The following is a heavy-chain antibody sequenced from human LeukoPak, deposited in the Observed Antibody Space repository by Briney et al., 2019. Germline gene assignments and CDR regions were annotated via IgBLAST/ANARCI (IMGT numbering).Heavy chain of an antibody. CDR1: GFTFSDYA. CDR2: ISGSGAST. J-gene: IGHJ5*02. D-gene: IGHD6-19*01. V-gene: IGHV3-23*01. CDR3: AKGASSGWLLYWFDP. Sequence: GGSLRLSCAASGFTFSDYAMTWVRQAPGKGLQWVSGISGSGASTYYGDSVKGRFIISRDNSKNTLYLQIDSQRAEDTAVYYCAKGASSGWLLYWFDPWGQGTLVTVSS.